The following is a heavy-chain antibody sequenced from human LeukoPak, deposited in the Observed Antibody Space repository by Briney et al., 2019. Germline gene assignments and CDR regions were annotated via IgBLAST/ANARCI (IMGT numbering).Heavy chain of an antibody. D-gene: IGHD3-22*01. J-gene: IGHJ1*01. Sequence: PGGSLRLSCAASGFTFDDYAMHWVRQAPGKGLEWVSLISWDGGSTYYAESVKGRFTISRDNSKNSLYLQMNSLRAEDTALYYCAKSLNYYDSSGVQHWGQGTLVTVSS. CDR3: AKSLNYYDSSGVQH. CDR1: GFTFDDYA. V-gene: IGHV3-43D*03. CDR2: ISWDGGST.